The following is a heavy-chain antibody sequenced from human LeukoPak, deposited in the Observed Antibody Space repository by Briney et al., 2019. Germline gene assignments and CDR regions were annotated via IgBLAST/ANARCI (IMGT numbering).Heavy chain of an antibody. Sequence: GGSLRLSCAASGFTVSSAWMIWVRQAPGKGLEWVGRIKTKSEGGTTDCAAPVKGRFTISRDDSKNTLYLQMNSLKSEDTGVYYCTTEVGATAKGWGQGTLVTVSS. V-gene: IGHV3-15*01. J-gene: IGHJ4*02. CDR1: GFTVSSAW. D-gene: IGHD1-26*01. CDR3: TTEVGATAKG. CDR2: IKTKSEGGTT.